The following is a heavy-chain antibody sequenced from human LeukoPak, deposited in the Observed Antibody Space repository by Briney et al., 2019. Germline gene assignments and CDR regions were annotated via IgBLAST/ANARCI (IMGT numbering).Heavy chain of an antibody. CDR2: IYTSGST. CDR1: GGSISSYY. D-gene: IGHD4-17*01. Sequence: SETLSLTCTVSGGSISSYYWSWIRRPAGKGLEWIGHIYTSGSTNYNPSLKSRVTMSVDTSKSQFSLKLSSVTAADTAVYYCAKLEDYGDYSFQGNFDYWGQGTLVTVSS. V-gene: IGHV4-4*07. J-gene: IGHJ4*02. CDR3: AKLEDYGDYSFQGNFDY.